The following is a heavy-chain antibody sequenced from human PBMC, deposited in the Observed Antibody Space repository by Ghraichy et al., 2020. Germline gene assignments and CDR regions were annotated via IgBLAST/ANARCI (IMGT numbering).Heavy chain of an antibody. J-gene: IGHJ3*02. CDR3: AKAVDSYKRGFDI. D-gene: IGHD5-12*01. CDR2: ISGDGGAT. V-gene: IGHV3-23*01. CDR1: GFIFSSCS. Sequence: GGSLRLSCGASGFIFSSCSMNWVRQAPGKGLEWVSVISGDGGATYYADSVKGRFTISRDNSRNTLSLQMNSLRAEDTAVYYCAKAVDSYKRGFDIWGQGTMVTVSS.